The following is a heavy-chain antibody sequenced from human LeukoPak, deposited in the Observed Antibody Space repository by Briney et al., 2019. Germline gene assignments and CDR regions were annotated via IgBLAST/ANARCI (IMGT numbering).Heavy chain of an antibody. V-gene: IGHV3-13*01. D-gene: IGHD4-23*01. CDR1: GFTFSNYG. CDR2: VGTAGDT. Sequence: PGGSLRLSCAASGFTFSNYGMHWVRQATGKGLEWVSSVGTAGDTDYPGSVKVRFTISRENAKNSLYLQMDSLRPEDTAVYYCAREVYGGNQDAFDIWGLGTMVSVSS. CDR3: AREVYGGNQDAFDI. J-gene: IGHJ3*02.